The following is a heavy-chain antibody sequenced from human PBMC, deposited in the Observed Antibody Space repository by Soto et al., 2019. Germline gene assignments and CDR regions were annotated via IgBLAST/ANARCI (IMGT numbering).Heavy chain of an antibody. D-gene: IGHD3-22*01. CDR2: IYHSGNT. Sequence: VAEGTSRDRGYCWSRKRQPPGKGLEWIGYIYHSGNTYYNPSLKSRVTISVGRSKNQFSLKLSSVTAADTAVYYCARCCYYDSSGYYYPTGFEPRVQGTLVTGSS. CDR3: ARCCYYDSSGYYYPTGFEP. V-gene: IGHV4-30-2*01. CDR1: EGTSRDRGYC. J-gene: IGHJ5*02.